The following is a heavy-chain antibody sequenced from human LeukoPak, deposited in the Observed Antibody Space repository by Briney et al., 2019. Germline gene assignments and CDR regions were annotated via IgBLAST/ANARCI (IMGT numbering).Heavy chain of an antibody. Sequence: SETLSLACTVSGGSISTGSYYWGWIRLPPGKGLEWIGIIYYTGTTNYNPSLKSRVTISVDTSKNQFSLKLSSMTAADTAVYYCARQGDGGRSFDYWGQGTLVTVSS. CDR1: GGSISTGSYY. V-gene: IGHV4-39*01. J-gene: IGHJ4*02. CDR3: ARQGDGGRSFDY. CDR2: IYYTGTT. D-gene: IGHD2-15*01.